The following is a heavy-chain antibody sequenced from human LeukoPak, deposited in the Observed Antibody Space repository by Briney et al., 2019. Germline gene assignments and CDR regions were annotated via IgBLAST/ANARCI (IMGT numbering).Heavy chain of an antibody. CDR2: ISYDGSNK. D-gene: IGHD6-19*01. J-gene: IGHJ4*02. CDR1: GFTFSSYA. Sequence: GGSLRLSCAASGFTFSSYAMHWVRQAPGKGLEWVAVISYDGSNKYYADSVKGRFTISRDNSKNTLYLQMNSLRAEDTAVYYCAKDVAVAEYYFDYWGQGTLVTVSS. CDR3: AKDVAVAEYYFDY. V-gene: IGHV3-30-3*01.